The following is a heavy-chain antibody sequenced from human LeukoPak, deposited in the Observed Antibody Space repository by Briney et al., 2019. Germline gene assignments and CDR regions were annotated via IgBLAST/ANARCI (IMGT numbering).Heavy chain of an antibody. CDR3: SRVGRVFSTSWYYFDY. V-gene: IGHV3-49*03. D-gene: IGHD2-2*01. Sequence: PGGSLRLSCRASGFTFGDYAMGWFRQAPGKGLEWVGFIRNEDYGGTTENAASVNGRFIISRDDFKSVAYLQMNSLTAEDTAMYFCSRVGRVFSTSWYYFDYWAREPRSPSPQ. CDR1: GFTFGDYA. J-gene: IGHJ4*02. CDR2: IRNEDYGGTT.